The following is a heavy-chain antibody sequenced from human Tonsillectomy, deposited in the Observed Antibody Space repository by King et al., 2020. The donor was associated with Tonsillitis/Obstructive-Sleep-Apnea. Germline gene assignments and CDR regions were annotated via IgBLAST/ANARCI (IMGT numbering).Heavy chain of an antibody. V-gene: IGHV3-74*01. Sequence: VQLVESGGGLVQPGGSLRLSCAASGFTFSSYWMHWVRQAPGKGLVWVSRINSDGSSTSYADSVKGRFTISRDNAKNTLYLQMNSLRAEDTAVYYCARDLVGGAVAAPGGYWGQGTLVTVSS. D-gene: IGHD6-19*01. CDR2: INSDGSST. J-gene: IGHJ4*02. CDR3: ARDLVGGAVAAPGGY. CDR1: GFTFSSYW.